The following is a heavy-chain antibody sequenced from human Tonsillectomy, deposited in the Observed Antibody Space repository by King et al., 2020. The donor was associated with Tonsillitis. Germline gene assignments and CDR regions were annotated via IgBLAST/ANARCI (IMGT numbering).Heavy chain of an antibody. D-gene: IGHD2-2*01. CDR3: ARGLEYQLLLGKTRWFDP. J-gene: IGHJ5*02. V-gene: IGHV1-8*01. Sequence: QLGQSGAEVKKPGASVNVSCKASGYTFTSYDINWVRQATGQGLEWMGGGNPNSGYTVYAQKFQGRVTMTRNTSISTAYMERSSLRSEDTAVYYCARGLEYQLLLGKTRWFDPWGQGTLVTVSS. CDR1: GYTFTSYD. CDR2: GNPNSGYT.